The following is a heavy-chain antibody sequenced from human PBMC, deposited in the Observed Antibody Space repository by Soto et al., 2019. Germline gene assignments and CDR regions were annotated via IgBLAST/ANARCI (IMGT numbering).Heavy chain of an antibody. D-gene: IGHD3-3*01. CDR1: GFTFSSYG. CDR2: ISYDGSNK. J-gene: IGHJ5*02. Sequence: QVQLVESGGGVVQPGRSLRLSCAASGFTFSSYGMHWVRQAPGEGLEWVAVISYDGSNKYYADSVKGRFTISRDNSKNTLYLQMNSLRAEDTAVYYCAKNYDFWSGYFRWFDPWGQGTLVTVSS. CDR3: AKNYDFWSGYFRWFDP. V-gene: IGHV3-30*18.